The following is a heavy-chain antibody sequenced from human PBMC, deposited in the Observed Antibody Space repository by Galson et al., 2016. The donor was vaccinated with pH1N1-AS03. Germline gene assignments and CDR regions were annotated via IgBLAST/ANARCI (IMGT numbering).Heavy chain of an antibody. CDR1: GFSFSHFA. CDR3: ARAPRDSGSGSYYNNMGY. J-gene: IGHJ4*02. Sequence: SLRLSCAASGFSFSHFAMHWVRQAAGKGPEWVAAMSNDGREYYGDSVRGRFTISSDTSKNTRFLQMNGLRAEDTAVYYCARAPRDSGSGSYYNNMGYWGQGTLVAVSS. D-gene: IGHD3-10*01. CDR2: MSNDGRE. V-gene: IGHV3-30*01.